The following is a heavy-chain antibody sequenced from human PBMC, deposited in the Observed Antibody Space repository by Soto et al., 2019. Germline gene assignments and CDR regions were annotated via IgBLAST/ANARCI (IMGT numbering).Heavy chain of an antibody. CDR3: ARASSSTSGAIDY. V-gene: IGHV3-7*04. Sequence: EVQLVESGGGLVQPGGSLRLSCAASAFTFRNYWMSWVRQAPGKGLECVAKIKEDGSEKYYVDSVKGRFTISRDNDKDSGYLQMDCLTVEDMAMYYCARASSSTSGAIDYWGQGTLVTVSS. CDR2: IKEDGSEK. CDR1: AFTFRNYW. J-gene: IGHJ4*02. D-gene: IGHD2-2*01.